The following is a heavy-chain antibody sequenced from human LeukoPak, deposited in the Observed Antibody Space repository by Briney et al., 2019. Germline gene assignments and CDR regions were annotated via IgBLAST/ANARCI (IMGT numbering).Heavy chain of an antibody. Sequence: SVKVSCKASGGTFSSYAISWVRQAPGQGLEWMGGIIPIFGTANYAQKFQGRVTITADESTSTAYMELSSLRSEDTAVYYCARDFRDYDFWSGYFVWGQGTLVTVSS. V-gene: IGHV1-69*13. D-gene: IGHD3-3*01. CDR1: GGTFSSYA. CDR3: ARDFRDYDFWSGYFV. J-gene: IGHJ4*02. CDR2: IIPIFGTA.